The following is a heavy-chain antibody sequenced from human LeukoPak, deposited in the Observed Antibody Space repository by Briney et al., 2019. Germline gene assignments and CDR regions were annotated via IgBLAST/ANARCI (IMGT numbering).Heavy chain of an antibody. V-gene: IGHV3-33*01. D-gene: IGHD1-26*01. Sequence: GGSLRLSCAASGFTFSSYGMHWVRQAPGKGLEWVAVIWYDGSNKYYADSVKGRFTISRDNSKNTLYLQMNSLRAEDTAVYYCASSGSYYEGMHAFDIWGQGTMVTVSS. J-gene: IGHJ3*02. CDR3: ASSGSYYEGMHAFDI. CDR1: GFTFSSYG. CDR2: IWYDGSNK.